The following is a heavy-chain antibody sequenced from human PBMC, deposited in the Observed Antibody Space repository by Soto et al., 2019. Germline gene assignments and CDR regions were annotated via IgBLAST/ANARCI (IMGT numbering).Heavy chain of an antibody. CDR2: ISYDGSNQ. D-gene: IGHD3-3*01. CDR1: GFTFSHYG. Sequence: QVQLVESGGGVVQPGGSLRLSCVVSGFTFSHYGMHWVRQAPGKGLEWVGLISYDGSNQYFADSVKGRFTISRDNSKNTVYLQMDSLRTEDTAVYYCAKMGVECLSHLNWFDPWGQGTLVTVSS. V-gene: IGHV3-30*18. J-gene: IGHJ5*02. CDR3: AKMGVECLSHLNWFDP.